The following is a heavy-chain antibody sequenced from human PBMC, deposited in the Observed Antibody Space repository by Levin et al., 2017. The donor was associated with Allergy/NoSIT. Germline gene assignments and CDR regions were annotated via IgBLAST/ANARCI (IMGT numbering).Heavy chain of an antibody. D-gene: IGHD3-16*01. V-gene: IGHV6-1*01. CDR3: ARSSRSGGDFDY. CDR2: TYYRSKWYN. J-gene: IGHJ4*02. CDR1: GDSVSSDRAA. Sequence: PSETLSLTCAISGDSVSSDRAAWYWIRQSPSRGLEWLGRTYYRSKWYNDYAVSVKSRISVNPDTSKNQFSLQLNSVTPEDTALYYCARSSRSGGDFDYWGQGTLVTVSS.